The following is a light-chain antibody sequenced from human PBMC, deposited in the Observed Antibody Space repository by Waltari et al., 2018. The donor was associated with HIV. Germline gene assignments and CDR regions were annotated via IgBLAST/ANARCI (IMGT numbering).Light chain of an antibody. V-gene: IGLV1-44*01. Sequence: QSVLRQPPSASGTPGQRVTISCSGGRSHIGSHSVSCYQQLPGMAPKLRTYGNNQRPSGVPDRFSGSKSGTSASLAISGLQSEDEADYYCAAWDDNLNALFGGGTKLTVL. J-gene: IGLJ2*01. CDR1: RSHIGSHS. CDR3: AAWDDNLNAL. CDR2: GNN.